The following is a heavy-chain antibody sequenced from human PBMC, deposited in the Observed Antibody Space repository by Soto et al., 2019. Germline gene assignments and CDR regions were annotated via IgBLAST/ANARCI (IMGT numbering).Heavy chain of an antibody. CDR3: ARPGGVEATNDAFDI. CDR2: IYYSGTT. Sequence: PSETLSLTCTVSGGSVSSSGHYWGWIRQPPGKGLEWIGSIYYSGTTYYNPSLKSRVTISVDTSNNQFSLRLSSVTAADTAVYYCARPGGVEATNDAFDIWGKGKMVTVS. J-gene: IGHJ3*02. V-gene: IGHV4-39*01. D-gene: IGHD5-12*01. CDR1: GGSVSSSGHY.